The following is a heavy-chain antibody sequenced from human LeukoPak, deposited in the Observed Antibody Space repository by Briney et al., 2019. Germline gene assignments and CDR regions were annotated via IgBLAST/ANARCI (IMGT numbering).Heavy chain of an antibody. CDR3: ARDRDYYDSSGYYGY. CDR1: GFTFSSYS. CDR2: ISSSGSTI. Sequence: GGSLRLSCAASGFTFSSYSTSWIRQAPGKGLEWVSYISSSGSTIYYADSVKGRFTISRGNAKNSLYLQMNSLGAEDTAVYYCARDRDYYDSSGYYGYWGQGTLVTVSS. V-gene: IGHV3-48*04. D-gene: IGHD3-22*01. J-gene: IGHJ4*02.